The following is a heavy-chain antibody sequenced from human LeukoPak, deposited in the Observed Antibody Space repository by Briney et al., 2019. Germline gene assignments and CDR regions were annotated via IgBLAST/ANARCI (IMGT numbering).Heavy chain of an antibody. V-gene: IGHV1-8*01. D-gene: IGHD5-12*01. CDR1: GYTFTSYD. Sequence: ASVTVSCKASGYTFTSYDINWVRQAPGQGLEWMGWMNPNSGNTGYAQKFQGRVTMTRNTSISTAYMELSSLRSEDAAVYYCARLDIVAAHWGQGTLVTVSS. CDR3: ARLDIVAAH. J-gene: IGHJ4*02. CDR2: MNPNSGNT.